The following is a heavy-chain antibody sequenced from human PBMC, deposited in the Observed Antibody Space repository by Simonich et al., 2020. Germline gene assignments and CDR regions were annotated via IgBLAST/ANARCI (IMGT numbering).Heavy chain of an antibody. V-gene: IGHV4-59*08. J-gene: IGHJ4*02. CDR2: IHYSGST. Sequence: QVQLQESGPGLVKPSETLSLTCTVSGGSISSYYWSWSRQPPGKGLEWIGYIHYSGSTNYNPSLKSRVTISVDTSKNQFSLKLSSVTAADTAVYYCARLPDYWGQGTLVTVSS. CDR3: ARLPDY. CDR1: GGSISSYY.